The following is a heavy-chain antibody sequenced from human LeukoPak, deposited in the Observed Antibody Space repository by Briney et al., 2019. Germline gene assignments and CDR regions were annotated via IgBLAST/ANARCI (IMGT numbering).Heavy chain of an antibody. Sequence: PGGSLRLSCAASGFTFSSYAMHWVRQAPGKGLEWVAVISYDGSNKYYADSVKGRFTISRDNCKNTLYLQMNSLRAEDTAVYYCAKTRKADYGEHDFRYYYYGMDVWGQGTTVTVSS. V-gene: IGHV3-30-3*02. CDR1: GFTFSSYA. J-gene: IGHJ6*02. CDR3: AKTRKADYGEHDFRYYYYGMDV. D-gene: IGHD4-17*01. CDR2: ISYDGSNK.